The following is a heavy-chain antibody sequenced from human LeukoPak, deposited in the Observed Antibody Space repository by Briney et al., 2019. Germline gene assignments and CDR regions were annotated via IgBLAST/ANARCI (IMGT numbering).Heavy chain of an antibody. CDR3: ARGWGSSRYYFDY. CDR2: ISYDGST. Sequence: SETLSLTCTVSGDSISTYYWSWIRLPPGKGLEWIGYISYDGSTHYNPSLKSRVTISVDTSKNQFSLKLTSLTAADTAVYYCARGWGSSRYYFDYWGQGTLVTVST. CDR1: GDSISTYY. J-gene: IGHJ4*02. V-gene: IGHV4-59*01. D-gene: IGHD6-19*01.